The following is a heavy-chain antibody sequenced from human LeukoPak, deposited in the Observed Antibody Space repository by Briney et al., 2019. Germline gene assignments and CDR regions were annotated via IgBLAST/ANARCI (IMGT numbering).Heavy chain of an antibody. J-gene: IGHJ6*02. V-gene: IGHV1-69*04. CDR2: IIPILGIA. Sequence: VKVSCKASGGTFSSYAISWVRQAPGQGLEWMGRIIPILGIANYAQKFQGRATITADKSTSTAYMELSSLRSEDTAVYYCARADYDYYYYGMDVWGQGTTVTVSS. D-gene: IGHD4-17*01. CDR3: ARADYDYYYYGMDV. CDR1: GGTFSSYA.